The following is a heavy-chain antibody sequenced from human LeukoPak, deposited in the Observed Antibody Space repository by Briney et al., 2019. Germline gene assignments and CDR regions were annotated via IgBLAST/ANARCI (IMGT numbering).Heavy chain of an antibody. D-gene: IGHD4-17*01. CDR1: GYSISSGYY. CDR3: AREDLTTVTTLF. J-gene: IGHJ4*02. V-gene: IGHV4-38-2*02. CDR2: IYHSGST. Sequence: PSETLSLTCTVSGYSISSGYYWGWIRQPPGKGLEWIGSIYHSGSTYYNPSLKSRVTISVDTSKNQFSLKLSSVTAADTAVYYCAREDLTTVTTLFWGQGTLVTVSS.